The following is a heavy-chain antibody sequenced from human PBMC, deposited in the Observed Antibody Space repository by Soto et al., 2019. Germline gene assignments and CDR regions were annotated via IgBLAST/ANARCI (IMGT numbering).Heavy chain of an antibody. CDR1: GFTFSSYG. D-gene: IGHD6-6*01. CDR3: AKGEGGSSSSPWYSGMDV. J-gene: IGHJ6*02. V-gene: IGHV3-30*18. Sequence: QVQLVESGGGVVQPGRSLRLSCAASGFTFSSYGMHWVRQAPGKGLEWVAVVSYDGSNKFYSDSVKGRFTISRDNSKNTLYLQMNRLRAEDTAVYYCAKGEGGSSSSPWYSGMDVWGQGTTVTVSS. CDR2: VSYDGSNK.